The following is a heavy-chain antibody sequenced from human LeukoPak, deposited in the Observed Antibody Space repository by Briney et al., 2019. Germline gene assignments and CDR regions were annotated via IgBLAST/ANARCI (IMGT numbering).Heavy chain of an antibody. CDR2: ISYDGSNK. J-gene: IGHJ4*02. D-gene: IGHD1-14*01. CDR3: VRGAPLSAPIDY. V-gene: IGHV3-30-3*01. Sequence: PGGSLRLSCAASGFTFSSYAMHWVRQAPGKGLEWVAVISYDGSNKYYADSVKGRFTISRDNAKNTLYLQMNSLRVDDTAVYYCVRGAPLSAPIDYWGQGTLVTVSS. CDR1: GFTFSSYA.